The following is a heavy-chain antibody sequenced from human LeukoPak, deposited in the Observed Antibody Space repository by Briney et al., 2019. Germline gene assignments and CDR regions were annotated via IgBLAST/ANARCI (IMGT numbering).Heavy chain of an antibody. CDR2: IYTSGST. V-gene: IGHV4-61*02. CDR3: ARDAGIAVAGRGVYFDY. Sequence: SETLSPTCTVSGGSISSGSYYWSWIRQPAGKGLEWIGRIYTSGSTNYNPSLKSRVTISVDTSKNQFSLKLSSVTAADTAAYYCARDAGIAVAGRGVYFDYWGQGTLVTVSS. D-gene: IGHD6-19*01. CDR1: GGSISSGSYY. J-gene: IGHJ4*02.